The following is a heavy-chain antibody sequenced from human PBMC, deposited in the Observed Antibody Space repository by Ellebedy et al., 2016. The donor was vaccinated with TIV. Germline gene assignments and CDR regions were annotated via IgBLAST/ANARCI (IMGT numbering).Heavy chain of an antibody. CDR1: GYTSITYG. V-gene: IGHV1-18*01. D-gene: IGHD4-23*01. Sequence: ALVKVSCKASGYTSITYGFSWVRQAPGQGLEWMGWISEYSGNTNYAQKVQGRVTMTTDTLSRTAYMELRSLRSDDTAVYYCATTWHGKSNDAFDLWGQGTMVTASS. J-gene: IGHJ3*01. CDR2: ISEYSGNT. CDR3: ATTWHGKSNDAFDL.